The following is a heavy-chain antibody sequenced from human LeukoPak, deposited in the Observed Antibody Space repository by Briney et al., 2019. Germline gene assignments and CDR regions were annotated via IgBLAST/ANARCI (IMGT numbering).Heavy chain of an antibody. Sequence: GGSLRLSCAVSGLTLSNYGMSWVRQAPGKGLEWVAGISDRGGRTNYADSVKGRFTISRDNPKHTLYLQMNSLRAEDTAVYFCAKRGVVIRVILVGFHKEAYYFDSWGQGALFTVSS. J-gene: IGHJ4*02. CDR1: GLTLSNYG. V-gene: IGHV3-23*01. CDR3: AKRGVVIRVILVGFHKEAYYFDS. CDR2: ISDRGGRT. D-gene: IGHD3-22*01.